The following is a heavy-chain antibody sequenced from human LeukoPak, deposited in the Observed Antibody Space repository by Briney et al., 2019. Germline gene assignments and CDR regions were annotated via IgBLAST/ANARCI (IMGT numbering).Heavy chain of an antibody. D-gene: IGHD6-19*01. V-gene: IGHV4-59*01. CDR1: GCSISSYY. CDR3: ARALYSSGHFDY. J-gene: IGHJ4*02. Sequence: PSETLSLTCTVSGCSISSYYWNWIRQPPGKGLEWIGYIYYSGSTNYNPSLKSRVTISVDTSKNQFSLKLSSVTAADTAVYYCARALYSSGHFDYWGGGTLVSVSS. CDR2: IYYSGST.